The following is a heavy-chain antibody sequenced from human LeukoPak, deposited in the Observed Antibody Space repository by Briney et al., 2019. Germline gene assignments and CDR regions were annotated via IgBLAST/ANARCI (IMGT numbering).Heavy chain of an antibody. CDR1: GGSISSGDYY. CDR2: IYYSGST. Sequence: PSETLSLTCTVSGGSISSGDYYWSWIRQPPGKGLEWIGYIYYSGSTYYNPSLKSLVTISVDTSKNQFSLKLSSVTAADTAVYYCAFGDYYYSGMDVWGQGTTVTVSS. D-gene: IGHD3-10*01. V-gene: IGHV4-30-4*08. CDR3: AFGDYYYSGMDV. J-gene: IGHJ6*02.